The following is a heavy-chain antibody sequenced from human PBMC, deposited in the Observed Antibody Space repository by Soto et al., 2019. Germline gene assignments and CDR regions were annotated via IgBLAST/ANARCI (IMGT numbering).Heavy chain of an antibody. J-gene: IGHJ4*02. CDR2: INPSGGST. D-gene: IGHD6-13*01. CDR3: ARDLAAAGTVDFDY. Sequence: QVQLVQSGAEVKKPGASVKVSSKASGYTFTSYYMHWVRQAPGQGLEWMGIINPSGGSTSYAQKFQGRVTMTRDTSTSTFYMELSSMRSEDTAVYYCARDLAAAGTVDFDYWGQGTLVTVSS. CDR1: GYTFTSYY. V-gene: IGHV1-46*01.